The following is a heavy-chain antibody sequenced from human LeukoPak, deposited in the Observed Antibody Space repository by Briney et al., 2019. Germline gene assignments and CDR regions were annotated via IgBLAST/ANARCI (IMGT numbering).Heavy chain of an antibody. J-gene: IGHJ4*02. V-gene: IGHV3-11*04. CDR1: GFTVSSNY. CDR2: ISSSGSTI. Sequence: PGGSLRLSCAASGFTVSSNYMSWIRQAPGKGLEWVSYISSSGSTIYYADSVKGRFTISRDNAKNSLYLQMNSLRAEDTAVYYCARGTLNIPGEHGAFDYWGQGTLVTVSS. CDR3: ARGTLNIPGEHGAFDY. D-gene: IGHD1-14*01.